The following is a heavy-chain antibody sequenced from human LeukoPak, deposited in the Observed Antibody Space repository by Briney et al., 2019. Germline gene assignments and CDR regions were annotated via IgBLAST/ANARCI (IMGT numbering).Heavy chain of an antibody. Sequence: GGSLRLSCAASGFAFSSYAMHWVRQAPGKGLEGVAVVSYDGSNKYYTDSVKGRFTISRDNSKNTLYLQMNSLRAEDTAVYYCARYNGGYDWSLDVWGQGTTVTVCS. D-gene: IGHD5-12*01. CDR1: GFAFSSYA. J-gene: IGHJ6*02. CDR2: VSYDGSNK. V-gene: IGHV3-30-3*01. CDR3: ARYNGGYDWSLDV.